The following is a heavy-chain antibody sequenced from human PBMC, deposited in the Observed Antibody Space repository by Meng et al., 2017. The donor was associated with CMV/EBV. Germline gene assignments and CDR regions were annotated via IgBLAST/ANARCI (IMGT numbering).Heavy chain of an antibody. CDR3: ARDGYSSGWFGY. D-gene: IGHD6-19*01. CDR1: GGTFSSHA. Sequence: CKASGGTFSSHAISWVRQAPGQGLEWMGGIIPIFGTANYAQKFQGRVTITTDESTSTAYMELSSLRSEDTAVYYCARDGYSSGWFGYWGQGTLVTVSS. CDR2: IIPIFGTA. J-gene: IGHJ4*02. V-gene: IGHV1-69*05.